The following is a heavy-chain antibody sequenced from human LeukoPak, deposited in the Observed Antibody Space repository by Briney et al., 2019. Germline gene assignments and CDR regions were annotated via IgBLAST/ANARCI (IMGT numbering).Heavy chain of an antibody. CDR1: GGSFSGYY. CDR3: ARGRTRYCSGGSCPGTYYFDY. D-gene: IGHD2-15*01. Sequence: SETLSLTCAVYGGSFSGYYWSWIRQPPGKGLEWIGEINHSGSTNCNPSLKSRVTISVDTSKNQFSLKLSSVTAADTAVYYCARGRTRYCSGGSCPGTYYFDYWGQGTLVTVSS. V-gene: IGHV4-34*01. CDR2: INHSGST. J-gene: IGHJ4*02.